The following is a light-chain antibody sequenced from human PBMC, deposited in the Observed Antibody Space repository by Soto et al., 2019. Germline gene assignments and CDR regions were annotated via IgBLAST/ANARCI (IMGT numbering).Light chain of an antibody. CDR1: QGISTH. CDR3: QQVNSYPLT. CDR2: AAS. V-gene: IGKV1-9*01. J-gene: IGKJ4*01. Sequence: DIQLTQSPSFLSASIGDKVTITCRASQGISTHLAWYQQKPGKAPKLLIYAASTLQTGVPSRFSGSGSGTEFSLTISSLQPEDFATYYCQQVNSYPLTFGGGTKVEIK.